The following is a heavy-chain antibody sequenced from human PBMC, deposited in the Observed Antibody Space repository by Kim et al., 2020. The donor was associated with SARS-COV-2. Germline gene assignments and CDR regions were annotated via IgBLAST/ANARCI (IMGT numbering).Heavy chain of an antibody. D-gene: IGHD3-22*01. J-gene: IGHJ4*02. V-gene: IGHV3-23*01. CDR2: LTARGGTT. Sequence: GGSLRLSCAAAGFTFSTQAMSWVRQAPGKGLEWVSGLTARGGTTFYADSVRGRFTISRDNSKNTLYLQMNSLRAEDTALYYCSPGLAPPYFYDSGGPDYWSQGTRVTVSP. CDR3: SPGLAPPYFYDSGGPDY. CDR1: GFTFSTQA.